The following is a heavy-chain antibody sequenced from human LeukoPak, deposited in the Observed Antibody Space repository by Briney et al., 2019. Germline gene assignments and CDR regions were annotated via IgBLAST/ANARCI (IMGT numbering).Heavy chain of an antibody. CDR1: GVSFSGYY. CDR2: INHSGST. V-gene: IGHV4-34*01. D-gene: IGHD6-6*01. CDR3: ARGIAARY. Sequence: SSETLSLTCAVYGVSFSGYYWSWIRQPPGKGLEWIGEINHSGSTNYNPSLKSRVTISVDTSKNQFSLKLSSVTAADTAVYYCARGIAARYWGQGTLVTVSS. J-gene: IGHJ4*02.